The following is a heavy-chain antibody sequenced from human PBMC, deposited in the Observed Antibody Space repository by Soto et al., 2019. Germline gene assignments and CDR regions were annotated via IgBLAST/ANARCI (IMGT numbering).Heavy chain of an antibody. CDR2: IIPIFGTA. CDR3: ARSRLRETPGYYYGMDV. V-gene: IGHV1-69*06. Sequence: SVKVSCKASGGTFSSYAISWVRQAPGQGLEWMGGIIPIFGTANYAQKYQGRVTITADKSTSTAYMELSSLRSEDTAVYYCARSRLRETPGYYYGMDVWGQGTTVTVSS. D-gene: IGHD4-17*01. CDR1: GGTFSSYA. J-gene: IGHJ6*02.